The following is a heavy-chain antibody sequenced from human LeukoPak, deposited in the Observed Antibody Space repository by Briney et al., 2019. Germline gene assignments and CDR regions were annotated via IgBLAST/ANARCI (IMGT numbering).Heavy chain of an antibody. Sequence: GGSLRLSCAASGFIFRSHTMKWVRQGPGKGLEWVAVISYDGSNKYYADSVKGRFTVSRDNSRNTLYLQLNSLRAEDTAVYYCARGGSTYDYVWGSFWADYWGHGTLVTVSS. CDR2: ISYDGSNK. J-gene: IGHJ4*01. CDR1: GFIFRSHT. V-gene: IGHV3-30*03. CDR3: ARGGSTYDYVWGSFWADY. D-gene: IGHD3-16*01.